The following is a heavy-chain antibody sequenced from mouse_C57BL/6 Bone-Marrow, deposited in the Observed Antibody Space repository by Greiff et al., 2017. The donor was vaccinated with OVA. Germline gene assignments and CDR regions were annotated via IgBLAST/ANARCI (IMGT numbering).Heavy chain of an antibody. D-gene: IGHD1-1*01. V-gene: IGHV1-74*01. Sequence: QVQLQQPGAELLKPGASVKGSCKASGYTFTSYWLHWVKQRPGLGLEWIGRIHPSDSDTNYNQKFKGKATLTVDKSSSTAYMQLSRVTSEDSAVYYCAIGYYGSSYGFAYWGQGTLVTVSA. CDR1: GYTFTSYW. J-gene: IGHJ3*01. CDR2: IHPSDSDT. CDR3: AIGYYGSSYGFAY.